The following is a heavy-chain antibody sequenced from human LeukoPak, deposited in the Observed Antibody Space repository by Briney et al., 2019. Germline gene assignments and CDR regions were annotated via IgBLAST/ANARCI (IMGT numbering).Heavy chain of an antibody. Sequence: ASVTVSCKASGYTFTSYDMNWVRQATGQGLEWMGWMNPNSGNAGYAQKFQGRVTMTRNTSISTAYMELSSLRSEDTAVYYCAREYRDSGYDYDYYYYGMDVWGQGTTATVSS. CDR1: GYTFTSYD. CDR2: MNPNSGNA. J-gene: IGHJ6*02. V-gene: IGHV1-8*01. D-gene: IGHD5-12*01. CDR3: AREYRDSGYDYDYYYYGMDV.